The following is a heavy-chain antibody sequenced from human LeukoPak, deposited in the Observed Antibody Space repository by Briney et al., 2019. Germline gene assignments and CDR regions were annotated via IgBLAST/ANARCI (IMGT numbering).Heavy chain of an antibody. CDR2: IHTSGST. V-gene: IGHV4-4*07. CDR1: GVSISSYY. D-gene: IGHD3-10*01. CDR3: ARVAMVGGVTPYYFDY. Sequence: KPSETLSLTCSVSGVSISSYYWSWIRQPAGKGLEWIGRIHTSGSTNSNPSLKSRVTMSVDTSKNQFSPKLSSVTAADTAVYYCARVAMVGGVTPYYFDYWGRGTLVTVSS. J-gene: IGHJ4*02.